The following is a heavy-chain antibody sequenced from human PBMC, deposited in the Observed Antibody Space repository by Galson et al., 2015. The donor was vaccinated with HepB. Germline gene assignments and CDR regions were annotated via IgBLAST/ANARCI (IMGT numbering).Heavy chain of an antibody. V-gene: IGHV3-30*02. Sequence: SLRLSCAASGFTFSIYDMHWVRQAPGTGLEWVTFIRHDGSDKFYANLVKGRFTISRDNSKNMLYLQMNSLRPEDSAMYFCAKDRAAYYYGSGSAPIWFDPWGQGTLVIVSS. J-gene: IGHJ5*02. CDR3: AKDRAAYYYGSGSAPIWFDP. D-gene: IGHD3-10*01. CDR1: GFTFSIYD. CDR2: IRHDGSDK.